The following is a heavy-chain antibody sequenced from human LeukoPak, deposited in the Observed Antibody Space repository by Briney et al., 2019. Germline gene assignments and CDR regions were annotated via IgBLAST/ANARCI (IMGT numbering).Heavy chain of an antibody. CDR3: ARGLRYYGSGSYSPSYFDY. Sequence: ASVKVSCKASGYTFTSYYMHWVRQAPGQGLEWMGIINPSGGSTSYAQKFQGRVTMTRDMSTSTVYMELSSLRSEDTAVYYCARGLRYYGSGSYSPSYFDYWGQGTLVTVSS. CDR2: INPSGGST. V-gene: IGHV1-46*01. J-gene: IGHJ4*02. D-gene: IGHD3-10*01. CDR1: GYTFTSYY.